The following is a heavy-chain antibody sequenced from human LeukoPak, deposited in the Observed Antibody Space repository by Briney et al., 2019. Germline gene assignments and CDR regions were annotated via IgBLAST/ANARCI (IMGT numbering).Heavy chain of an antibody. CDR1: GFTFSSYG. CDR2: ISYDGSNK. CDR3: ARDGRSPTHDAFDI. Sequence: PGGSLRLSCAASGFTFSSYGMYWVRQAPGKGLEWVAVISYDGSNKYYADSVKGRFTISRDNSKNTLYLQMNSLRAEDTAVYYCARDGRSPTHDAFDIWGQGTVVTVSS. V-gene: IGHV3-30*03. J-gene: IGHJ3*02. D-gene: IGHD1-26*01.